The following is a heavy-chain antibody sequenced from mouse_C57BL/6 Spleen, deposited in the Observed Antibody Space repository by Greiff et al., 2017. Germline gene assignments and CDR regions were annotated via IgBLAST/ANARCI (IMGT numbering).Heavy chain of an antibody. CDR1: GYTFTSYW. V-gene: IGHV1-50*01. J-gene: IGHJ2*01. Sequence: QVHVKQPGAELVKPGASVKLSCKASGYTFTSYWMQWVKQRPGQGLEWIGEIEPSDSYTTYNQKFKGKATLTVDTSSSTAYMQLSSLTSEDSAVYYCAPRRGYFDYWGQGTTLTVSS. CDR2: IEPSDSYT. CDR3: APRRGYFDY.